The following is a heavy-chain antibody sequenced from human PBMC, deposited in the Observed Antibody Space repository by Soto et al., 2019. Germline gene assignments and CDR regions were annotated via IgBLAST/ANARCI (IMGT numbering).Heavy chain of an antibody. CDR3: ARGEDYYYGMDV. CDR1: GDSVSSNSAD. CDR2: TYYRSKWYN. V-gene: IGHV6-1*01. D-gene: IGHD1-26*01. J-gene: IGHJ6*02. Sequence: SLTCATSGDSVSSNSADWNWIRQSPSRGLEWLGRTYYRSKWYNDYAVSVKSRITINPDTSKNQFSLQLNSVTPEDTAVYYCARGEDYYYGMDVWGQGTTVTVSS.